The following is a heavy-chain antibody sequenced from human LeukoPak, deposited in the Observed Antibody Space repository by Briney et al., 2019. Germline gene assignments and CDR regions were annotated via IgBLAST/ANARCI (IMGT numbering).Heavy chain of an antibody. CDR2: VDPYDGQR. CDR1: GYTLNYIS. D-gene: IGHD1-26*01. CDR3: AAVSGHYTLLDA. J-gene: IGHJ5*02. Sequence: ASVKVSCKISGYTLNYISMHWVRQPPGKGVEWEGGVDPYDGQRVYAQNFQGRVTMTEDTSTNTAYMELSRLRSEDTAVYYCAAVSGHYTLLDAWGQGALVAVST. V-gene: IGHV1-24*01.